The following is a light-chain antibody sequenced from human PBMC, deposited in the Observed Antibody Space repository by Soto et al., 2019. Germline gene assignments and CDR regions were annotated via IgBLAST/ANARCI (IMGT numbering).Light chain of an antibody. Sequence: QSVLTQLPSMSGTPGQRVTISCSGSSSNIGSNTVNWYQQLPGTAPKLLIYSSDQRPSGVPDRVSGSKSGTSASLAISGLQPEDEADYYCAASHDSRNGWVFGGGTKLTVL. V-gene: IGLV1-44*01. CDR3: AASHDSRNGWV. CDR1: SSNIGSNT. CDR2: SSD. J-gene: IGLJ3*02.